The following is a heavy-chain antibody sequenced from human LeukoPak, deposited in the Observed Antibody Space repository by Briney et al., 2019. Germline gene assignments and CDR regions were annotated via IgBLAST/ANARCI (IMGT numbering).Heavy chain of an antibody. CDR1: GGSISSGDYY. Sequence: SQTLSLTCTVSGGSISSGDYYGSWIRQPPGKGLEWIGEINHSGSTNYNPSPKSRVTTSVDTSKNQFSLKLSSVTAADTAVYYCAVPPGIAAAGTGFHGYNWFDPWGQGTLVTVSS. J-gene: IGHJ5*02. CDR3: AVPPGIAAAGTGFHGYNWFDP. CDR2: INHSGST. D-gene: IGHD6-13*01. V-gene: IGHV4-30-4*08.